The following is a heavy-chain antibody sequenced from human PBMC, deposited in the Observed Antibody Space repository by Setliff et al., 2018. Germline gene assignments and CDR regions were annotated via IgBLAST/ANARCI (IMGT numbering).Heavy chain of an antibody. J-gene: IGHJ4*02. D-gene: IGHD5-12*01. CDR1: GGSFNVYF. V-gene: IGHV4-34*01. Sequence: SETLSLTCAVYGGSFNVYFWSWIRQPPGKGLEWIGEISHSGSTNYNPSLKSRVTISIDTSKNYFSLRLTSVTAADTAMYFCAGTLSGYLSYFDSWGQGTLVTVSS. CDR2: ISHSGST. CDR3: AGTLSGYLSYFDS.